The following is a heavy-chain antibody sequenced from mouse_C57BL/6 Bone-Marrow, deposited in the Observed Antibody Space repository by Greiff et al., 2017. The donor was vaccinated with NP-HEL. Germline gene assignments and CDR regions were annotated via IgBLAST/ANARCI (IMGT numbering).Heavy chain of an antibody. V-gene: IGHV1-63*01. CDR1: GYTFTNYW. CDR3: ARSRSYWYFDV. Sequence: VQLQQSGAELVRPGTSVKMSCKASGYTFTNYWIGWAKQRPGHGLEWIGDIYPGGGYTNYNEKFKGKATLTADKSSSTAYMQFSSLTSEDSAIYYCARSRSYWYFDVWGTGTTVTVSS. J-gene: IGHJ1*03. CDR2: IYPGGGYT.